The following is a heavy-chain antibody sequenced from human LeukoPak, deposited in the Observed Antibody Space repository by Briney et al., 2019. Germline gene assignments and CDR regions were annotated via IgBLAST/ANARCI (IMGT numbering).Heavy chain of an antibody. J-gene: IGHJ4*02. CDR3: AKGESYVDTACFDY. CDR2: ISWTSDSR. V-gene: IGHV3-9*01. Sequence: GESLRLSCAASGFTFDDYAMHWVRQAPGKGLEWVSGISWTSDSRGYADSVKGRFTISRDNAKHSLYLQMNSLRAEDTALYYCAKGESYVDTACFDYWGQGTLVIVSS. D-gene: IGHD5-18*01. CDR1: GFTFDDYA.